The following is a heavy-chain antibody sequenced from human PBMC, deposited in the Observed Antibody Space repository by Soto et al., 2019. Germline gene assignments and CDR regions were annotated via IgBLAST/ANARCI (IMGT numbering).Heavy chain of an antibody. CDR3: ARDGYCSGGSCYSVPVFDY. J-gene: IGHJ4*02. Sequence: PGGSLRLSCAASGFTFISYGMHWVRQAPCKGLEWVAVIWYDGSNKYYADSVKGRFTISRDNSKNTLYLQMNSLRAEDTAVYYCARDGYCSGGSCYSVPVFDYWGQGTLVTVSS. D-gene: IGHD2-15*01. V-gene: IGHV3-33*01. CDR1: GFTFISYG. CDR2: IWYDGSNK.